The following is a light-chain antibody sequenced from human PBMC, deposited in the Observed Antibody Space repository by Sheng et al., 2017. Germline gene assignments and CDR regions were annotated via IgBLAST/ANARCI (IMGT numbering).Light chain of an antibody. J-gene: IGKJ2*01. Sequence: EIVLTQSPGTLSLSPGERATLSCRASQSVSSSYLGWYQQKPGQAPRLLIFGASSRATGIPDRFSGSGSGTDFTLTISRLEPEDFAVYYCQQYGSSAPNTFGQGTKLEIK. CDR3: QQYGSSAPNT. V-gene: IGKV3-20*01. CDR2: GAS. CDR1: QSVSSSY.